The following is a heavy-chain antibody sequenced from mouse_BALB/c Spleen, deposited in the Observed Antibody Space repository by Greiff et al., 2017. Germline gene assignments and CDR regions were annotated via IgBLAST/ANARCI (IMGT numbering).Heavy chain of an antibody. Sequence: DVQLQESGPGLVKPSQSLSLTCTVTGYSITSDYAWNWIRQFPGNKLEWMGYISYSGSTSYNPSLKSRISITRDTSKNQFFLQLNSVTTEDTATYYCARSGELIGGFAYWGQGTLVTVSA. J-gene: IGHJ3*01. D-gene: IGHD3-1*01. V-gene: IGHV3-2*02. CDR2: ISYSGST. CDR1: GYSITSDYA. CDR3: ARSGELIGGFAY.